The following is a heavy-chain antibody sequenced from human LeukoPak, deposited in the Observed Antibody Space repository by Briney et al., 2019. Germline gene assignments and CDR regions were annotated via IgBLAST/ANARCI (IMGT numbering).Heavy chain of an antibody. V-gene: IGHV1-18*01. CDR3: ARDSDYGDLYYYSYYMDV. CDR1: GYTFTSYG. J-gene: IGHJ6*03. CDR2: ISAYNGNT. Sequence: GASVKVSCKASGYTFTSYGISWVRQAPGQGLEWMGWISAYNGNTNYAQKLQGRVTMTTDTSTSTAYMELRSLRSDDTAVYYCARDSDYGDLYYYSYYMDVWGKGTTVTVSS. D-gene: IGHD4-17*01.